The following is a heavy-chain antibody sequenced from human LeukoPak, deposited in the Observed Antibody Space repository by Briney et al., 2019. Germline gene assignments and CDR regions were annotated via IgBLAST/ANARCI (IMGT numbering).Heavy chain of an antibody. V-gene: IGHV4-34*01. J-gene: IGHJ4*02. CDR3: ARRDGSSWYYFDY. CDR2: IDRSEST. D-gene: IGHD6-13*01. CDR1: GGSFSDYY. Sequence: SETLSLTCAVYGGSFSDYYWTWIRQPPGKGLEWIGEIDRSESTNYNPSLKSRVTISVDTSKNQFSLKLSSVTAADTAVYYCARRDGSSWYYFDYWGQGTLVTVSS.